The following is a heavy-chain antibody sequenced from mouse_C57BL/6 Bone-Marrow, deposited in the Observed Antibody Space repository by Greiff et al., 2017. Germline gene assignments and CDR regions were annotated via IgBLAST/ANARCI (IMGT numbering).Heavy chain of an antibody. V-gene: IGHV1-69*01. J-gene: IGHJ4*01. CDR3: ASGEGCRRYYYAMDD. Sequence: QVQLQQPGAELVMPGASVKLSCKASGYTFTSYWMHWVKQRPGQGLEWIGEIDPSDSYTNYNQKFKGKYTLTVDKSSSTAYLQLSSLTSEDSAVYYCASGEGCRRYYYAMDDWGQGTSVTVSS. CDR1: GYTFTSYW. CDR2: IDPSDSYT.